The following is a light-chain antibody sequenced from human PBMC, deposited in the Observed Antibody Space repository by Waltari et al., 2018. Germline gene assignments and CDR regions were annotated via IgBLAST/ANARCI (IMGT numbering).Light chain of an antibody. V-gene: IGLV1-44*01. CDR1: RSNIGSNN. J-gene: IGLJ1*01. Sequence: QSVLTQPPSASGTPGQRVTISCSGGRSNIGSNNVNWYQQLPGAAPKLLIYGTNTRPSGVPDRFSGSQSGTAASRAISGLQSDDEADYYCGTWDDSLNSCVFGTGTKVTVL. CDR2: GTN. CDR3: GTWDDSLNSCV.